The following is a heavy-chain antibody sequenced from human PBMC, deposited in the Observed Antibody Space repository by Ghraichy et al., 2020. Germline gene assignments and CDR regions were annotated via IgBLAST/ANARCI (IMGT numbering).Heavy chain of an antibody. J-gene: IGHJ6*02. CDR3: AREPQYCNGGRCYGGYGMDV. D-gene: IGHD2-15*01. CDR2: IHYSGST. CDR1: GGSITSGGYY. V-gene: IGHV4-30-4*01. Sequence: SETLSLTCTVSGGSITSGGYYWSWIRQPPGKDLEWIRYIHYSGSTYYNPSLKSRVTISLDTSKNQFSLKLSSVTAADTAVYYCAREPQYCNGGRCYGGYGMDVWGQGTTVAISS.